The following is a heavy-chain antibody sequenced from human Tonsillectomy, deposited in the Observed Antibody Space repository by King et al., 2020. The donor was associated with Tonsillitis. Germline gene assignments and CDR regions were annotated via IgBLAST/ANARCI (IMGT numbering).Heavy chain of an antibody. CDR2: INPNSGGT. J-gene: IGHJ3*01. D-gene: IGHD1-14*01. CDR1: GFFFTDHF. CDR3: AREIPGLTTWDGAFDL. Sequence: QLVQSGAEMKKPGASMKVSCKASGFFFTDHFMHWVRQAPGQGLEWMGWINPNSGGTKYALEFQGRVTITRDTSISTAYMELSRLRYDDTAVYFCAREIPGLTTWDGAFDLWGQGTMLTVSS. V-gene: IGHV1-2*02.